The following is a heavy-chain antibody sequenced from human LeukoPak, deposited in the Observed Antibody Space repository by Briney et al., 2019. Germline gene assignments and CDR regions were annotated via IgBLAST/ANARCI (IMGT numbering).Heavy chain of an antibody. CDR2: IRYDGSNK. V-gene: IGHV3-30*02. Sequence: GGSLRLSCAASGFTFSNAWMNWVRQAPGKGLEWVAFIRYDGSNKYYADSVKGRFTISRDNSKNTLYLQMNSLRAEDTAVYYCAKDLAFSYYGYYFDYWGQGTLVTVSS. J-gene: IGHJ4*02. D-gene: IGHD2/OR15-2a*01. CDR1: GFTFSNAW. CDR3: AKDLAFSYYGYYFDY.